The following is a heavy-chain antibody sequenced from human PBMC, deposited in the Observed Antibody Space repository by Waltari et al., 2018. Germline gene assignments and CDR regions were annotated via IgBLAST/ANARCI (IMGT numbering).Heavy chain of an antibody. J-gene: IGHJ6*02. CDR2: IGAAGDT. Sequence: EVQLVESGGGLVQPGGSLRLSCASPGFTFSSYDMHWARQATGKGLEWVSAIGAAGDTYYPGSVKGRFTISRENAKNSLYLQMNSLRAGDTAVYYCARDRGLYGMDVWGQGTTVTVS. V-gene: IGHV3-13*01. CDR1: GFTFSSYD. CDR3: ARDRGLYGMDV.